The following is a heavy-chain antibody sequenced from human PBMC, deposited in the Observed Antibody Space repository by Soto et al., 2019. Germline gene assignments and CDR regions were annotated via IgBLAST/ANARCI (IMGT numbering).Heavy chain of an antibody. Sequence: QVQLVESGGGVVQPGRSLRLSCAASGFTFSNYGMHWVRQAPGKGLEWVAVVSNDGSNKYYADSVKGRFTISRDNSKNTFFLQMNSLRPEDTAVYYCAKDLRITPRLGDYYGMDVWGQGTTVTVSS. CDR2: VSNDGSNK. V-gene: IGHV3-30*18. CDR1: GFTFSNYG. J-gene: IGHJ6*02. CDR3: AKDLRITPRLGDYYGMDV. D-gene: IGHD6-6*01.